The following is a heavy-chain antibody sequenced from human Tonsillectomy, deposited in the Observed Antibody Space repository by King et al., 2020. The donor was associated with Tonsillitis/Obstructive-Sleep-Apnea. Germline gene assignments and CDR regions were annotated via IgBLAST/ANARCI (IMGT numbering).Heavy chain of an antibody. CDR2: IYPGDSDT. CDR3: ATLGVAAADYYYMDV. J-gene: IGHJ6*03. Sequence: VKLVESGAEVKKPGESLKISCTGSGYSFTSYWIGWVRQMPGKGLEWMGIIYPGDSDTRYSPSFQGQVTISADKSISTAYLQWSSLKASDTAMYYCATLGVAAADYYYMDVWGKGTTVTVSS. D-gene: IGHD6-13*01. V-gene: IGHV5-51*01. CDR1: GYSFTSYW.